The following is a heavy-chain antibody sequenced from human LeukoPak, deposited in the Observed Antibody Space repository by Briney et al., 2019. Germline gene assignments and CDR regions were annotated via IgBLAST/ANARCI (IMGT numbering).Heavy chain of an antibody. D-gene: IGHD1-20*01. CDR3: ARDQYNWNVVVRSYCYYGMDV. Sequence: GSLRLSCASSGLTVSSNYMSWVRQAPGKGLEWVSIIYSGGSTYYADSVKGRFTISRDDSKNTLYLQLNSLRAEDTAVYYCARDQYNWNVVVRSYCYYGMDVWGQGTTVTVSS. J-gene: IGHJ6*02. CDR2: IYSGGST. CDR1: GLTVSSNY. V-gene: IGHV3-66*01.